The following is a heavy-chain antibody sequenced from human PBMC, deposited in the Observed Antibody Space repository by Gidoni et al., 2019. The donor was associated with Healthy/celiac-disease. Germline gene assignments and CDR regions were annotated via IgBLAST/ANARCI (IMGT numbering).Heavy chain of an antibody. V-gene: IGHV3-33*01. D-gene: IGHD3-22*01. Sequence: QVLLVESGGGVVQPGRSLRLSCAASGFTFSSYGMHWVRQAPGKGLEWVAVIWYDGSNKDYADSVKGRFSISRDHSKNTLNLQMNSLRAEDTAVYYCARQYDSSGYYPYGMDVWGQGTTVTVSS. J-gene: IGHJ6*02. CDR2: IWYDGSNK. CDR3: ARQYDSSGYYPYGMDV. CDR1: GFTFSSYG.